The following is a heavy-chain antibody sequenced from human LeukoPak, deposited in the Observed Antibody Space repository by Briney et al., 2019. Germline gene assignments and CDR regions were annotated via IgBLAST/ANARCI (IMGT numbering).Heavy chain of an antibody. V-gene: IGHV3-23*01. Sequence: GGSLRLSCAASGFTFSGYAMSWVRLAPGKGLAWVSVISGSGGSTYYADSVKGRFTVSRDNSKNTLYLQMNSLRAEDTAVYYCAKGRDSSTWYLFDYWGQGTLVTVSS. J-gene: IGHJ4*02. CDR3: AKGRDSSTWYLFDY. CDR2: ISGSGGST. CDR1: GFTFSGYA. D-gene: IGHD6-13*01.